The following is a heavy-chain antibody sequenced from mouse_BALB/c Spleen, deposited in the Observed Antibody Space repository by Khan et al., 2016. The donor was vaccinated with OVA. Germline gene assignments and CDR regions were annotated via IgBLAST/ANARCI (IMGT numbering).Heavy chain of an antibody. D-gene: IGHD3-1*01. CDR3: TRGGFGGFAY. V-gene: IGHV1-54*01. J-gene: IGHJ3*01. CDR1: GYAFTNYL. CDR2: INPGSGGT. Sequence: QVQLQQSGAELVRPGTSVKVSCKASGYAFTNYLIEWVKQRPGQGLEWIGVINPGSGGTNYNEKFKGKATLTADKSSSTAYMPLSSLTSDVSEVYFCTRGGFGGFAYWGQGTLVTVSA.